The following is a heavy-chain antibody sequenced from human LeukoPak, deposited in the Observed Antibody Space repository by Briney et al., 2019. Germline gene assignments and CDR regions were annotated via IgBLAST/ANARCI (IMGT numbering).Heavy chain of an antibody. CDR2: ISGSGGST. CDR1: GFTFTSYS. V-gene: IGHV3-23*01. D-gene: IGHD6-13*01. CDR3: ARDSGWWRFDF. Sequence: GGSLRLSCAASGFTFTSYSMNWVRQAPGKGLEWVSAISGSGGSTYYADSVKGRFTISRDNSKNTLYLQMNSLRAEDTAVYYCARDSGWWRFDFWGQGTLVTVSS. J-gene: IGHJ4*02.